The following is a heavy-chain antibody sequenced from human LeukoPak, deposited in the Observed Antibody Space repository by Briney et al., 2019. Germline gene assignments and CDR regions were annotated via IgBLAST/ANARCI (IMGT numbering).Heavy chain of an antibody. D-gene: IGHD6-13*01. CDR3: ARLAAATLPRYGMDV. CDR2: IYPGDSDT. Sequence: GESLQISCQGSGYSFTSYWIGWVRQMPRKGLEWMGIIYPGDSDTRYSPSFQGQVTISADKSISTAYLQWSSLKASDTAMYYCARLAAATLPRYGMDVWGQGTTVTVSS. J-gene: IGHJ6*02. CDR1: GYSFTSYW. V-gene: IGHV5-51*01.